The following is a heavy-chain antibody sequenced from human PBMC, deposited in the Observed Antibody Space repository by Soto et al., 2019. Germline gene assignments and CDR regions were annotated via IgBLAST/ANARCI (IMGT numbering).Heavy chain of an antibody. CDR1: GGSISSSSYY. V-gene: IGHV4-39*01. Sequence: SETLSLTCTVSGGSISSSSYYWGWIRQPPGKGLEWIGSIYYSGSTYYNPSLKSRVTISVDTSKNQFSLKLRSVTAADTAVYYCARRIYDSSGYYYVDYWGQGTLVTVS. J-gene: IGHJ4*02. D-gene: IGHD3-22*01. CDR3: ARRIYDSSGYYYVDY. CDR2: IYYSGST.